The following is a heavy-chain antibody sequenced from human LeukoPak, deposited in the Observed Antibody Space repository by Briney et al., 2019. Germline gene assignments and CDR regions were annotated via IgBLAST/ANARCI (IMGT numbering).Heavy chain of an antibody. Sequence: GGSLRLSRAASGFTFSSYAMHWVRQAPGKGLEYVSAISSNGGSTYYANSVKGRFTISRDNSKNTLYLQMGSLRAEDMAVYYCAKARDRRDGYTTGAFDIRGQGTMVTVSS. V-gene: IGHV3-64*01. CDR3: AKARDRRDGYTTGAFDI. CDR1: GFTFSSYA. D-gene: IGHD5-24*01. J-gene: IGHJ3*02. CDR2: ISSNGGST.